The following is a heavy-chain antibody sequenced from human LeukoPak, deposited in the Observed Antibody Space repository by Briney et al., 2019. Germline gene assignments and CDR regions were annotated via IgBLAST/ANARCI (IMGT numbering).Heavy chain of an antibody. J-gene: IGHJ4*02. CDR3: TTDRFRCDILTGYYMVGDDY. Sequence: PGGSLRLSXAASGLTFSNAWMSWVRQAPGKGLEWVGRIKSKTDGGTTDYAAPVKGRFTISRDDSKNTLYLQMNSLKTEDTAVYYCTTDRFRCDILTGYYMVGDDYWGQGTLVTVSS. CDR2: IKSKTDGGTT. D-gene: IGHD3-9*01. V-gene: IGHV3-15*01. CDR1: GLTFSNAW.